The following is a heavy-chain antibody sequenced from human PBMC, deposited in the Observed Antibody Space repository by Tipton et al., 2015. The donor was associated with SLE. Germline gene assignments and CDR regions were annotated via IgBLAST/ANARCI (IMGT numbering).Heavy chain of an antibody. CDR1: GGPISSYY. V-gene: IGHV4-59*01. Sequence: TLSLTCTVSGGPISSYYWSWIRQPPGKGLEWIGYIYYSGSTNYNPSLKSRVTISVDTSKNQFSLKLSSVTAADTAVYYCARGDSGSYWIFDYWGQGTLVTVSS. CDR2: IYYSGST. J-gene: IGHJ4*02. CDR3: ARGDSGSYWIFDY. D-gene: IGHD1-26*01.